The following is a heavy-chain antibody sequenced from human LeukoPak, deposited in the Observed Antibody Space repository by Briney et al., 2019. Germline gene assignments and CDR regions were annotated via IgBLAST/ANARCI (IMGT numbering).Heavy chain of an antibody. CDR1: GFTFNTYA. CDR2: ISSSGSTI. CDR3: ARDSAVDIVVVPAAIDP. J-gene: IGHJ5*02. Sequence: GGSLRLSCAASGFTFNTYAMHWVRQAPGKGLEWVSYISSSGSTIYYADSVKGRFTISRDNAKNSLYLQMNSLRAEDTAVYYCARDSAVDIVVVPAAIDPWGQGTLVTVSS. D-gene: IGHD2-2*01. V-gene: IGHV3-48*04.